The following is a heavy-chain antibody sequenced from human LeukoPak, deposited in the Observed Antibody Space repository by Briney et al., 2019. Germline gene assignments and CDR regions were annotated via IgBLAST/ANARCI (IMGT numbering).Heavy chain of an antibody. CDR2: ISGSGGST. D-gene: IGHD3-10*01. J-gene: IGHJ4*02. CDR1: GFTFSSYA. CDR3: ARGRHFGSGTHYMAFYSDS. V-gene: IGHV3-23*01. Sequence: GGSLRLSCAASGFTFSSYAMSWVRQAPGKGLEWVSAISGSGGSTYYADSVKGRFTISRDNSKNTLYLQVNSLRAEDTAVYYCARGRHFGSGTHYMAFYSDSWGQGTLVTVSS.